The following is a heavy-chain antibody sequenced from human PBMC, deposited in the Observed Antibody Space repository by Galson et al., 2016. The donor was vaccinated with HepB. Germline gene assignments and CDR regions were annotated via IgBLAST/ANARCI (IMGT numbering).Heavy chain of an antibody. CDR3: AGGRIAVAGSEAY. CDR1: GYTFSNFG. D-gene: IGHD6-19*01. Sequence: SVKVSCKASGYTFSNFGISWVRQAPGQGLEWMGWISSNNGDANYARHFQGRVTMTTDTSTATAYLEVKSLKSDETAVYFCAGGRIAVAGSEAYWGQGILVTVSP. V-gene: IGHV1-18*01. J-gene: IGHJ4*02. CDR2: ISSNNGDA.